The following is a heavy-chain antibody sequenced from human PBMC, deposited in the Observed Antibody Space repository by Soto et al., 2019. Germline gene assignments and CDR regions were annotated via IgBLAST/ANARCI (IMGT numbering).Heavy chain of an antibody. CDR2: INHSGST. Sequence: PSETLSLTCAVYGGSFSGYYWSWIRQPPGKGLEWIGEINHSGSTNYNPSLKSRVTISVDTSKNQFSLKLSPVTAADTAVYYCSAQPGYCNVYYYYGMDVWGQGTTVTVSS. CDR3: SAQPGYCNVYYYYGMDV. CDR1: GGSFSGYY. V-gene: IGHV4-34*01. D-gene: IGHD3-9*01. J-gene: IGHJ6*02.